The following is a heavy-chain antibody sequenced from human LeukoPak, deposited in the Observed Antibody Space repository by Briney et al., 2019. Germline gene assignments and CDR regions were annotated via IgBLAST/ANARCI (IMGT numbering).Heavy chain of an antibody. CDR1: GYTFTSYG. CDR3: AREPGIAVAGPNWFDP. CDR2: ISAYNGNT. J-gene: IGHJ5*02. V-gene: IGHV1-18*01. D-gene: IGHD6-19*01. Sequence: ASVKVSCKASGYTFTSYGISWVRQAPGQGLEWMGWISAYNGNTNYAQKLQGRVTMTTDTSTSTAYMELRSLRSDDTAVYYCAREPGIAVAGPNWFDPWGQGTLVTVSS.